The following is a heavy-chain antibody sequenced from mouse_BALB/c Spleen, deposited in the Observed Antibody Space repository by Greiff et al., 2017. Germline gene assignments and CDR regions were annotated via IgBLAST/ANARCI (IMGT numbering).Heavy chain of an antibody. Sequence: VQLQQSGAELVRPGASVKLSCTASGFNIKDYYMHWVKQRPEQGLEWIGWIDPENGDTEYAPKFQGKATMTADTSSNTAYLQLSSLTSEDTAVYYCNARYDVPAWFAYWGQGTLVTVSA. J-gene: IGHJ3*01. V-gene: IGHV14-4*02. CDR2: IDPENGDT. D-gene: IGHD2-14*01. CDR3: NARYDVPAWFAY. CDR1: GFNIKDYY.